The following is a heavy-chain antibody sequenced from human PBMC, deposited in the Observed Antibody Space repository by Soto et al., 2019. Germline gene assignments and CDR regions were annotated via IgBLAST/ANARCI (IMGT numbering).Heavy chain of an antibody. CDR1: GFIFTSYT. V-gene: IGHV3-21*02. CDR2: ISSSSTNI. J-gene: IGHJ4*02. CDR3: ARGPLYYFDY. Sequence: EVQLVESGGGLVKPGGSLRLSCAASGFIFTSYTMNWVRRAPGKGLEWVSSISSSSTNIHYADSVKGRFTISRDNAEKSLYLQMNSLRAEDTAVYYCARGPLYYFDYWGQGTLVTVSS.